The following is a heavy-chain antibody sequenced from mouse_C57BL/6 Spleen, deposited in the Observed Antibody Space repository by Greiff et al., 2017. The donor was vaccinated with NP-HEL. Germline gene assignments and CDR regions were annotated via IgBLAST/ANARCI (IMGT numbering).Heavy chain of an antibody. V-gene: IGHV1-4*01. CDR2: INPSSGYT. Sequence: QVQLQQSGAELARPGASVKMSCKASGYTFTSYTMHWVTQRPGQGLEWIGYINPSSGYTKYNQKFKDKATLTADKSSSTAYMQLSSLTSEDSAVYYCARRDYGDYWGQGTTLTVSS. CDR1: GYTFTSYT. CDR3: ARRDYGDY. D-gene: IGHD2-4*01. J-gene: IGHJ2*01.